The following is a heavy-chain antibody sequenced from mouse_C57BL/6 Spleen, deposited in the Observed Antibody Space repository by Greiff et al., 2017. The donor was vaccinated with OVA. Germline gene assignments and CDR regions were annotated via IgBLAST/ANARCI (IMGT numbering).Heavy chain of an antibody. CDR1: GYAFSRYW. V-gene: IGHV1-80*01. CDR2: IYPGDGDT. CDR3: APYDGYAMDY. Sequence: QVQLKESGAELVKPGASVKISCKASGYAFSRYWMNWVKQRPGKGLEWIGQIYPGDGDTNYNGKFKGKATLTADKSSSTAYMQLSSLTSEDSAVYFCAPYDGYAMDYWGQGTSVTVAS. D-gene: IGHD2-3*01. J-gene: IGHJ4*01.